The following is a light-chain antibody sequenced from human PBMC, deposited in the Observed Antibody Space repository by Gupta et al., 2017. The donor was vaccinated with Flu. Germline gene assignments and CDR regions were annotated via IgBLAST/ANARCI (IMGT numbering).Light chain of an antibody. CDR2: GAS. Sequence: EIVLTQSPGTLSLSPGERATLSCRASQTFTSNYLAWYQQKPGQPPRLLIYGASTRATGIPDRFSGSGSGADFTLTISRLEPEDFAIYYCQHDENSPRTFGQGTKVEVK. CDR1: QTFTSNY. CDR3: QHDENSPRT. J-gene: IGKJ1*01. V-gene: IGKV3-20*01.